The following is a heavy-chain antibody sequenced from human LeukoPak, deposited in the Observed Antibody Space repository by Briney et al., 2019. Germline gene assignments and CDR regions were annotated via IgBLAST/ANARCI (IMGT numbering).Heavy chain of an antibody. Sequence: PSETLSLTCTVSGGSISSSSYYWGWIRQPPGKGLEWIGSIYYSGSTYYNPSLKSRVTISVDTSKNQFSLKLSSVTAADTAVYYCARDHLGASGSFDYWGQGTLVTVSS. CDR2: IYYSGST. D-gene: IGHD1-26*01. CDR3: ARDHLGASGSFDY. J-gene: IGHJ4*02. CDR1: GGSISSSSYY. V-gene: IGHV4-39*02.